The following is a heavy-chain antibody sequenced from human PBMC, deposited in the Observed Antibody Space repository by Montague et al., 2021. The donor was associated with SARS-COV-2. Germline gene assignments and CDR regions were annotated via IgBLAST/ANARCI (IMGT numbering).Heavy chain of an antibody. V-gene: IGHV4-59*08. CDR2: SGST. J-gene: IGHJ3*02. Sequence: SGSTNYNPSLKSRVTISVDTSKNQFSLKLSSVTAADTAVYYCARTYYDILTGYYNRGAFDIWGQGKRVT. CDR3: ARTYYDILTGYYNRGAFDI. D-gene: IGHD3-9*01.